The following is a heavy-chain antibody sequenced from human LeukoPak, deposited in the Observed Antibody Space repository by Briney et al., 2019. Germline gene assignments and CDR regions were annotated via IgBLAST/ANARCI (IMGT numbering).Heavy chain of an antibody. CDR3: ARGRGTDY. CDR1: GFTFSSFW. J-gene: IGHJ4*02. V-gene: IGHV3-7*04. Sequence: GGSLRLSCAASGFTFSSFWMTWVRQAPGKGLEWVANIKQDGSEKYYVDTVKGRFTISRDNAKDSLYLQMNSLRAEDTAVYYCARGRGTDYWGQGTLVTVSS. D-gene: IGHD1-1*01. CDR2: IKQDGSEK.